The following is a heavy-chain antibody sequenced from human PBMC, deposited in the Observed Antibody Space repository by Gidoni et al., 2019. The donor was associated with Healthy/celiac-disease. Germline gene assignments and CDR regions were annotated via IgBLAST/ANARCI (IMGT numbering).Heavy chain of an antibody. J-gene: IGHJ5*02. Sequence: QVQLQQWGAGLLKPSETLSLTCAVYGGSFSGYYWSRIRQPPGQGLEWIGEINHSGSTNYNPSLKSRVTISVDTSKNQFSLKLSSVTAADTAVYYCARVTPGYSSGWYNRGKNWFDPWGQGTLVTVSS. V-gene: IGHV4-34*01. D-gene: IGHD6-19*01. CDR3: ARVTPGYSSGWYNRGKNWFDP. CDR1: GGSFSGYY. CDR2: INHSGST.